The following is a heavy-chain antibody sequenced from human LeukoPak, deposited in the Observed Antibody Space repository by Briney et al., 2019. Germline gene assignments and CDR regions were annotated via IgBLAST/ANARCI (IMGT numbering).Heavy chain of an antibody. V-gene: IGHV4-30-2*01. D-gene: IGHD3-10*01. J-gene: IGHJ5*02. CDR3: ARGNTMVRGVIITLPWFDP. CDR2: IYHSGST. CDR1: GGSISSGGYS. Sequence: PQTLSLTCAVSGGSISSGGYSWSWIRQPPGKGLEWIGYIYHSGSTYYNPSLKSRVTISVDRSKNQFSLKLSSVTAADTAVYYCARGNTMVRGVIITLPWFDPWGQGTLVTVSS.